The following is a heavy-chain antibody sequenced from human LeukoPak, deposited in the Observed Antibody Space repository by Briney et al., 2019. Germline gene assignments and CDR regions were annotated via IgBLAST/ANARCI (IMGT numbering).Heavy chain of an antibody. D-gene: IGHD4-17*01. CDR2: INPISGNA. CDR3: GGPNLYGIDY. Sequence: ASVKVSCKTSRHTFTDYYIHWVRHAPGLGLERMAWINPISGNANSAPKFRDRVTMTRDTSMYTVDMELISLRSDDTAVYYCGGPNLYGIDYWGQGTLVTVSS. V-gene: IGHV1-2*02. CDR1: RHTFTDYY. J-gene: IGHJ4*02.